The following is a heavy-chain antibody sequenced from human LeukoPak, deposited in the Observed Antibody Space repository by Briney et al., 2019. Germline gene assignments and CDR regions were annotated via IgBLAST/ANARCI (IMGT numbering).Heavy chain of an antibody. Sequence: ASVKVSCKVSGYTLTELSMHWVRQAPGKGLEWMGGFDPEDGETIYAQKFQGRVTMTEDTSTDTAYMELSSLRSEDTAVYYCATVGHRYYYDSSGYAYLAWGQGTLVTVSS. CDR2: FDPEDGET. V-gene: IGHV1-24*01. J-gene: IGHJ5*02. D-gene: IGHD3-22*01. CDR3: ATVGHRYYYDSSGYAYLA. CDR1: GYTLTELS.